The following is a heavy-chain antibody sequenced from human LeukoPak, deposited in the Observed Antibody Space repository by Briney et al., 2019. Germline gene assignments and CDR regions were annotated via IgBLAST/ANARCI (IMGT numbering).Heavy chain of an antibody. J-gene: IGHJ4*02. V-gene: IGHV3-30*18. CDR3: AKNYRTGYYYFDY. CDR2: ISYDGSNK. D-gene: IGHD3-22*01. Sequence: GRSLRLSCAASGFTFSSYGMHWVRQAPGKGLEWVAVISYDGSNKYYADSVKGRFTISRDNSKNTLYLQMNSLRAEDTAVYYCAKNYRTGYYYFDYWGQGTLVTVSS. CDR1: GFTFSSYG.